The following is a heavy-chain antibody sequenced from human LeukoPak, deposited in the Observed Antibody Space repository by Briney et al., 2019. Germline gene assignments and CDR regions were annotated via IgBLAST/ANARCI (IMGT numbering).Heavy chain of an antibody. V-gene: IGHV4-59*08. CDR2: IYYSGST. Sequence: SETLSLTCTVSGASISSYYWSWIRQPPGKGLEWIGYIYYSGSTNYNPSLKSRVTMSVDTSRNQFSLKPTSVTAADTAVYYCARRLYSSGWHNAFDIWGQGTMVIVSS. CDR1: GASISSYY. J-gene: IGHJ3*02. D-gene: IGHD6-19*01. CDR3: ARRLYSSGWHNAFDI.